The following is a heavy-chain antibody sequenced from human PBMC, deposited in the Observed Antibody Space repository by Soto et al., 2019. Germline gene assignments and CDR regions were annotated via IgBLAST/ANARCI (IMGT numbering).Heavy chain of an antibody. CDR3: ARSYYYGSGSYYFGGFDP. J-gene: IGHJ5*02. CDR1: GGTFSSYA. V-gene: IGHV1-69*01. CDR2: IIPIFGTA. Sequence: QVQLVQSGAEAKKPGSSVKVSCKASGGTFSSYAISWVRQAPGQGLEWMGGIIPIFGTANYAQKFQGRVTITADESTSTAYMELSSLRSEDTAVYYCARSYYYGSGSYYFGGFDPWGQGTLVTVSS. D-gene: IGHD3-10*01.